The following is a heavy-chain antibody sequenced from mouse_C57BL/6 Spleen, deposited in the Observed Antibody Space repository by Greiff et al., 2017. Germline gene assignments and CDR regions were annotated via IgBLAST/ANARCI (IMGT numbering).Heavy chain of an antibody. J-gene: IGHJ3*01. D-gene: IGHD2-12*01. CDR1: GYAFSSSW. V-gene: IGHV1-82*01. CDR2: IYPGDGDT. CDR3: ARSSSPYDGFAY. Sequence: QVQLQQSGPELVKPGASVKISCKASGYAFSSSWMNWVKQRPGKGLEWIGRIYPGDGDTNYNGKFKGKATLTADKSSSTAYMQLSSLTSEDSAVYFCARSSSPYDGFAYWGQGTLVTVSA.